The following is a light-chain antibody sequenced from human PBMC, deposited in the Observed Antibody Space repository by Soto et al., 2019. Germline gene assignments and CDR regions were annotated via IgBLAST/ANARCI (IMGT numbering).Light chain of an antibody. Sequence: QSALTQPPSASGSPGQSVTISCTGTSSDVGGYNYVSWYQQHPGKAPKLIIYEVSKRPSGVPDRFSSSKSGSTASLTVSGLQDEDEDDYYCRSSAGTNIYVFGTGTKLTVL. CDR2: EVS. J-gene: IGLJ1*01. CDR1: SSDVGGYNY. V-gene: IGLV2-8*01. CDR3: RSSAGTNIYV.